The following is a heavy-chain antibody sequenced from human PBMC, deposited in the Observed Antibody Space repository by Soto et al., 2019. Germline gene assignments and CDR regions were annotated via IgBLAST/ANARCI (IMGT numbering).Heavy chain of an antibody. D-gene: IGHD2-2*01. Sequence: QVQLQESGPGLVKPSQTLSLTCTVSGGSISSGGYYWSWIRQHPGKGLEWIGYIYYSGSTYYNPSLQSRVTISVDTSKNQFSLKLSSVTAADTAVYYCARIYCSSTSCHYGMDVWGQGTTVTVSS. CDR1: GGSISSGGYY. CDR3: ARIYCSSTSCHYGMDV. J-gene: IGHJ6*02. V-gene: IGHV4-31*03. CDR2: IYYSGST.